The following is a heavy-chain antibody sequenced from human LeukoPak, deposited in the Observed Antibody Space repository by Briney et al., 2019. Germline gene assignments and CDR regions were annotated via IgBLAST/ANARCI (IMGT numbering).Heavy chain of an antibody. V-gene: IGHV3-49*04. CDR3: TRVTYYYGSGSLY. Sequence: GGPLRLSCTTSGFTFGDYGMSWVRQAPGKGLEWVGFIRSKAYGGTTDYAASVKGRFTISRDDSKSTAYLQMDSLKTEDTAVYYCTRVTYYYGSGSLYWGQGSLVTVSS. CDR1: GFTFGDYG. D-gene: IGHD3-10*01. J-gene: IGHJ4*02. CDR2: IRSKAYGGTT.